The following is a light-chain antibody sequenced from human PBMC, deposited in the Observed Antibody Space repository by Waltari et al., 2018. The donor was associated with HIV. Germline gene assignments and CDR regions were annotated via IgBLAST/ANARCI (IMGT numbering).Light chain of an antibody. V-gene: IGLV1-44*01. CDR1: SSNIGSNT. CDR2: SNN. CDR3: AAWDDSLNGLV. J-gene: IGLJ3*02. Sequence: QSVLTPPPSASGTPGQRVTIYCSGSSSNIGSNTVNWYQQLPGTAPKLLIYSNNQRPSGVPDRFSGSKSGTSASLAISGLQSEDEADYYCAAWDDSLNGLVFGGGTKLTVL.